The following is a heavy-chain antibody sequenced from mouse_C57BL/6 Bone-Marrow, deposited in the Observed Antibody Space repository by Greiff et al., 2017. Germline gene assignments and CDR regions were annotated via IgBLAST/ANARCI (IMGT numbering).Heavy chain of an antibody. J-gene: IGHJ4*01. V-gene: IGHV5-17*01. CDR1: GFTFSDFG. CDR3: ARLNWGYAMDY. CDR2: ISSGSSTI. Sequence: EVPGVESGGGLVKPGGSLKLSCAVSGFTFSDFGMHWVCLAPEEGLEWVAYISSGSSTIYYADTVKGRFTISRDNAKNTLFLQMTSLRSEDTAMYYCARLNWGYAMDYWGQGTSVTVSS. D-gene: IGHD4-1*01.